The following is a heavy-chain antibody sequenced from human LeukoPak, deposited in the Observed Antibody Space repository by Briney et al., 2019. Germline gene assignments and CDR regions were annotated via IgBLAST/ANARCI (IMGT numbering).Heavy chain of an antibody. CDR1: GYTFTSYD. Sequence: ASVKVSCKASGYTFTSYDINWVRQATGQGLEWMGWMNPNSGNTGYAQRFQGRVTMTRDTSISTVYMELGSLRSEDTAVYYCASVYKHGMDVWGQGTTVTVSS. J-gene: IGHJ6*02. CDR3: ASVYKHGMDV. CDR2: MNPNSGNT. D-gene: IGHD5-24*01. V-gene: IGHV1-8*01.